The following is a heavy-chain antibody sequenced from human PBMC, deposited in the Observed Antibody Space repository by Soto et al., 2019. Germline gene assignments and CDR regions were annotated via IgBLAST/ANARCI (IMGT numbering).Heavy chain of an antibody. CDR2: ISGSGSNT. Sequence: GGSLRLSCAASGFTFSTYAMSWVRQAPGKGLEWVSAISGSGSNTYYADSVKGRFTISRDDSKSTLYLQMNSLRAEDTAVYYCARDPSHSYYTLFYYFDYWGQGTTVTVS. V-gene: IGHV3-23*01. CDR3: ARDPSHSYYTLFYYFDY. J-gene: IGHJ4*03. D-gene: IGHD1-26*01. CDR1: GFTFSTYA.